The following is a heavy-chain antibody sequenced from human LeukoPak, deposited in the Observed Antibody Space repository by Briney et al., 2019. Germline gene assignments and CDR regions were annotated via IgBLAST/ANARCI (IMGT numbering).Heavy chain of an antibody. J-gene: IGHJ3*02. CDR3: PRDETLGYCDCSTCFDAFDI. V-gene: IGHV3-74*01. D-gene: IGHD3-9*01. CDR1: GFTFSTYS. Sequence: GGSLRLSCAASGFTFSTYSMHWVRQAPGKGLVWVSGICGDGTNTYYADSVKARFTISRDNSKNKVYLQMNSLRAEDTAVYYCPRDETLGYCDCSTCFDAFDIWGQGTTLIVSS. CDR2: ICGDGTNT.